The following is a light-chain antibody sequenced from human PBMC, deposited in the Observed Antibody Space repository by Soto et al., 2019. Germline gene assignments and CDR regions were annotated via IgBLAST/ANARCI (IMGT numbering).Light chain of an antibody. CDR1: NSDVGSYNY. CDR3: CSHAASYTWV. J-gene: IGLJ7*01. V-gene: IGLV2-11*01. CDR2: DVS. Sequence: QSALTQPRSVSRSPGQSVTISCTGTNSDVGSYNYVSWYQQHPGKAPKLLIYDVSSRPSGVPDRFFGSKSGNTASLTISGLQAGDEADYYCCSHAASYTWVFGGGTQLTVL.